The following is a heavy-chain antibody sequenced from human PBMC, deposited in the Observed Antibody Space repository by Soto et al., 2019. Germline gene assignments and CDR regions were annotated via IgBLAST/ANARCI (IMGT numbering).Heavy chain of an antibody. Sequence: QVQLVESGGGVVQPGRSLRLSCAASGFTFSSYGMHWVRQAPGKGLEWVAVIWYDGSNKYYADSVKGRFTISRDNSKNTLYLQMNSLRAEDRAVYYCARDLCGGDCYLFDYWGQGTLVTVSS. D-gene: IGHD2-21*02. J-gene: IGHJ4*02. CDR1: GFTFSSYG. CDR3: ARDLCGGDCYLFDY. CDR2: IWYDGSNK. V-gene: IGHV3-33*01.